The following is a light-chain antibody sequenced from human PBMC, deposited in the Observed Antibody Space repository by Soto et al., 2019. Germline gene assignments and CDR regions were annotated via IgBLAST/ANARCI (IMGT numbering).Light chain of an antibody. CDR2: DVS. J-gene: IGLJ2*01. Sequence: QSVLTQPASVSGSPGQSITISCTGTSSDVGGYNYVSWYQQHPGKAPKLMIYDVSNRPSGVSNRFSGSKSGNTASQTISGLQAEDEADYYCSSYTSSSTPVVFGGGTKLTVL. CDR1: SSDVGGYNY. CDR3: SSYTSSSTPVV. V-gene: IGLV2-14*01.